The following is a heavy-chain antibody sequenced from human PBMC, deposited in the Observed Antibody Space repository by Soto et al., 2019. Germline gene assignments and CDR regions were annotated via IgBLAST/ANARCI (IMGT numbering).Heavy chain of an antibody. CDR2: IIPIFGTA. J-gene: IGHJ5*02. D-gene: IGHD6-13*01. Sequence: SVKVSCKASGGTFSSYAISWVRQAPGQGLEWMGGIIPIFGTANYAQKFQGRVTITADESTSTAYMELSSLRSEDTAVYCCARDSHIAAAGTYAIWFDPWGQGTLVTVSS. V-gene: IGHV1-69*13. CDR1: GGTFSSYA. CDR3: ARDSHIAAAGTYAIWFDP.